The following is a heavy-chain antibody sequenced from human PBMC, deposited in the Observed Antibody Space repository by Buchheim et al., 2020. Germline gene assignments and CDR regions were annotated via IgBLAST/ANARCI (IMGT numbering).Heavy chain of an antibody. CDR3: ARGTGQIVYFYGMDV. J-gene: IGHJ6*02. D-gene: IGHD2-21*01. CDR1: DGSFSSFY. V-gene: IGHV4-34*01. Sequence: QVLLQQGGARLLKPSETLSLTCAVSDGSFSSFYWTWIRQPPGKGLEWIGELNYDGRTNYSPSLKSRVIISVDRSRNQFSLNLRSVTAADTGVYYCARGTGQIVYFYGMDVCGQGTT. CDR2: LNYDGRT.